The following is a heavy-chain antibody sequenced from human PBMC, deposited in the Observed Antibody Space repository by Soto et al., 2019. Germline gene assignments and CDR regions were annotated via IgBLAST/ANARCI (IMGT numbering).Heavy chain of an antibody. D-gene: IGHD3-3*01. CDR2: MKEDGREK. CDR3: ARDGGMAIFGVDQTRFEY. Sequence: EVQLVESGGGVVRPGGSLRISWEAPGFTLGIFWITWVRQAPGKGLEWVASMKEDGREKYYVASVSGGFTISRDNARNSLYLQMNRLRVEDTAVYYCARDGGMAIFGVDQTRFEYWGQGTLVTVSS. J-gene: IGHJ4*02. V-gene: IGHV3-7*01. CDR1: GFTLGIFW.